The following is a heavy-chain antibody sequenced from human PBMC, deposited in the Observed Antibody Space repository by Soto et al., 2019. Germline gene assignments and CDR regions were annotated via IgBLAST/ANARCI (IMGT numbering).Heavy chain of an antibody. Sequence: EVQLLESGGGLVQPGGSLRLSCAASGFTFSSYAMSWVRQAPGKGLEWVSAISGSGGTTYYADSVKGRFTISRDNSKNTLKLQMNSMRAEDTAVDYCAKDLWGATGCFDYWGQGTLVTVSS. J-gene: IGHJ4*02. CDR3: AKDLWGATGCFDY. CDR1: GFTFSSYA. V-gene: IGHV3-23*01. D-gene: IGHD1-26*01. CDR2: ISGSGGTT.